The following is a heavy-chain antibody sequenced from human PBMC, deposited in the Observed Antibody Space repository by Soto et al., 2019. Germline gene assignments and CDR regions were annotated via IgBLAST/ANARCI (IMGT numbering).Heavy chain of an antibody. CDR3: ATGRDRGSSESSFDY. J-gene: IGHJ4*02. CDR1: GYTFTGYY. D-gene: IGHD6-6*01. Sequence: ASVKVSCKASGYTFTGYYMHWVRQAPGQGLEWMGWINPNSGGTNYAQKFEGRVTMTRDTSISTAYMELSSLRSDDTAVYYCATGRDRGSSESSFDYWGQGTLVTVSS. V-gene: IGHV1-2*02. CDR2: INPNSGGT.